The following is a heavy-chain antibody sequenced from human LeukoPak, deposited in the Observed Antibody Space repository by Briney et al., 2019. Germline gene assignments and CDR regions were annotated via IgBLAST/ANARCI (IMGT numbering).Heavy chain of an antibody. J-gene: IGHJ4*02. CDR2: INHSGST. D-gene: IGHD1-26*01. Sequence: PSETLSLTCAVYVGSFSGYYWSWIRQPPEKGLEWIGEINHSGSTSYNPSLKSRVTISVDTSKNQFSLKLSSVTAADTAVYYCARLIVGATDFDYWGQGTLVTVSS. CDR1: VGSFSGYY. CDR3: ARLIVGATDFDY. V-gene: IGHV4-34*01.